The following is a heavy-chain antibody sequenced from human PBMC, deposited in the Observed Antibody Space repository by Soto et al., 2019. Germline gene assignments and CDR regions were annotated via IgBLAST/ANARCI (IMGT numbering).Heavy chain of an antibody. J-gene: IGHJ4*02. Sequence: QVQLVESGGGVVQPGRSLRLSCAASGFTFSSYGMHWVRQAPGKGLEWVAVIWYDGSNKYYADSVKGRFTISRDNSKNTLYLHMNSLRAEDKDVYYCARSLSGWYQDYWGQGTLVTVSS. V-gene: IGHV3-33*01. D-gene: IGHD6-19*01. CDR3: ARSLSGWYQDY. CDR1: GFTFSSYG. CDR2: IWYDGSNK.